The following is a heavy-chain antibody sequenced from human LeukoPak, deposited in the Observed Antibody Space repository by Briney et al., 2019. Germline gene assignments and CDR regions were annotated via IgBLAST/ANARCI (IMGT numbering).Heavy chain of an antibody. J-gene: IGHJ4*02. CDR3: ARVDIVATPLDY. V-gene: IGHV4-39*07. CDR2: IYYSGST. Sequence: SETLSLTCTVSGGSISSSSYYWGWIRQPPGKGLEWIGSIYYSGSTYYNPSLKSRVTISVDTSKNQFSLKLSSVTAADTAVYYCARVDIVATPLDYWGQGTLVTVSS. CDR1: GGSISSSSYY. D-gene: IGHD5-12*01.